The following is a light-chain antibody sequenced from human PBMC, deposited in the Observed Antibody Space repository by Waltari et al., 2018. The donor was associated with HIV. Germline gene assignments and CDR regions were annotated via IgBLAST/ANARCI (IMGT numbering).Light chain of an antibody. CDR2: DVS. CDR3: CSYAGSYTFV. CDR1: SSDVGGYNY. J-gene: IGLJ1*01. V-gene: IGLV2-11*01. Sequence: QSALTQPRSVSGSPGQSVTIACTGTSSDVGGYNYVSWYQQHPGNAPHLMIYDVSKRPSGVPDRFSGSKSGNTASLTISGLQAEDEADYYCCSYAGSYTFVFGTGTKVTVL.